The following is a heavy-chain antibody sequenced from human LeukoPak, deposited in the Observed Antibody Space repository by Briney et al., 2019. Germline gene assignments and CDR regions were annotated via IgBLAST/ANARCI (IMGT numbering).Heavy chain of an antibody. Sequence: SETLSLTCAVYGGSFSGYYWSWIRQPPGKGLEWIGEINHSGSTNYNPSLKSRVTISVDTSKNQFSLKLSSVTAADTAVYYCARRRAGYYDPFDYWGQGTLVTVSS. J-gene: IGHJ4*02. D-gene: IGHD3-22*01. CDR2: INHSGST. CDR3: ARRRAGYYDPFDY. V-gene: IGHV4-34*01. CDR1: GGSFSGYY.